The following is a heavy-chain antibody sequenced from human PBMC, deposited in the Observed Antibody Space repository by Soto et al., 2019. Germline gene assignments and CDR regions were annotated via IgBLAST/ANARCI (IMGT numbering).Heavy chain of an antibody. D-gene: IGHD2-15*01. V-gene: IGHV3-48*03. Sequence: QPGGSLRLSCAVSGFTFSSYEMNWVRQAPGKGLEWVSYIGTSGKTIYYADSVRGRFTISRDNAKNSLYLQMNSLRAEDTAVYFCARDPAIYSGEFDYGLDVWGRGTTVTVSS. CDR3: ARDPAIYSGEFDYGLDV. J-gene: IGHJ6*02. CDR1: GFTFSSYE. CDR2: IGTSGKTI.